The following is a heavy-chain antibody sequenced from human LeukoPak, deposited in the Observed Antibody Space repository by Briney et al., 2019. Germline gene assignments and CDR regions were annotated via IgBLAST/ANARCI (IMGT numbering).Heavy chain of an antibody. V-gene: IGHV3-30*03. CDR2: ISYDGSNK. Sequence: GGSLRLSCAASGFTFSSYGMHWVRQAPGKGLEWVAVISYDGSNKYYADSVKGRFTISRDNAKNSLYLQMNSLRAEDTAVYYCAREQTSPLDYWGQGTLVTVSS. CDR3: AREQTSPLDY. J-gene: IGHJ4*02. CDR1: GFTFSSYG.